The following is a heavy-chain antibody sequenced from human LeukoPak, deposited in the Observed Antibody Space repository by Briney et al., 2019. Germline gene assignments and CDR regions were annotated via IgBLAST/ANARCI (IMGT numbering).Heavy chain of an antibody. J-gene: IGHJ4*02. D-gene: IGHD6-19*01. V-gene: IGHV7-4-1*02. CDR1: GYTFTGYY. CDR3: ARGRGAVAGTGNTYYFDY. CDR2: INTNTGNP. Sequence: ASVKVSCKASGYTFTGYYMHWVRQAPGQGLEWMGWINTNTGNPTYAQGFTGRFVFSLDTSVSTAYLQISSIKAEDTAVYYCARGRGAVAGTGNTYYFDYWGQGTLATVSS.